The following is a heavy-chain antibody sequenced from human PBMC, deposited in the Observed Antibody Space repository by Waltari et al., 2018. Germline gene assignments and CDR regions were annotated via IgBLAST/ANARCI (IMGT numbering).Heavy chain of an antibody. CDR3: AGDRLVGATTLTRFVWFDP. V-gene: IGHV1-18*01. Sequence: QVQLVQSGAEVKKPGASVKVSCKASGYTFTSYGISWVRQAPGQGLEWMGWISAYNGNTNYAQKLQGRVTMTTDTSTSTAYMELRSLRSDDTAVYYCAGDRLVGATTLTRFVWFDPWGQGTLVTVSS. CDR1: GYTFTSYG. J-gene: IGHJ5*02. D-gene: IGHD1-26*01. CDR2: ISAYNGNT.